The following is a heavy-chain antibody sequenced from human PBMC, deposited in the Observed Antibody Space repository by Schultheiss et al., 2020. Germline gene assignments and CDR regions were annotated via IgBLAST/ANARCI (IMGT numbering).Heavy chain of an antibody. CDR3: ARELYCSSTSCSYYYYYGMDV. CDR1: GFTFSSYG. Sequence: GESLKISFAASGFTFSSYGMHWVRQAPGKGLEWVSSISSSSSYIYYADSVKGRFTISRDNAKNSLYLQMNSLRAEDTAVYYCARELYCSSTSCSYYYYYGMDVWGQGTTVTVSS. CDR2: ISSSSSYI. J-gene: IGHJ6*02. V-gene: IGHV3-21*01. D-gene: IGHD2-2*01.